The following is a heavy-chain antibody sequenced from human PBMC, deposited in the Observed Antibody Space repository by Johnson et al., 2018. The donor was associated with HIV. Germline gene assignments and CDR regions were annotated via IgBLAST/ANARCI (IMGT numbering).Heavy chain of an antibody. CDR3: ARSPYSSGWYNGFQGAFDI. CDR1: GFTFSTYW. J-gene: IGHJ3*02. V-gene: IGHV3-7*03. D-gene: IGHD6-13*01. CDR2: IKQDGSKK. Sequence: EVQLVESGGGVVQPGRSLRLSCAASGFTFSTYWMSWVRQAPGKGLEWVANIKQDGSKKTYVDSVKGRFTISRDNAMNSVYLQMNSLRAEDTAVYYCARSPYSSGWYNGFQGAFDIWGQGTMVTVSS.